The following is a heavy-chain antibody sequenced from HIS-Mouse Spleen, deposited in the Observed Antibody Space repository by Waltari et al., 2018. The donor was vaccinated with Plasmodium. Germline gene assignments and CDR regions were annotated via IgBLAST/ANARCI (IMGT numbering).Heavy chain of an antibody. J-gene: IGHJ5*02. CDR1: GYSIRRGSS. CDR3: ARGVGYSSSWYWFDP. CDR2: IYHSGST. Sequence: QVQLQESGPGLVKPSETLSLTCTVSGYSIRRGSSWGWIRQPPGKGLEWIGSIYHSGSTYYNPSLKSRVTISVDTSKNQFSLKLSSVTAADTAVYYCARGVGYSSSWYWFDPWGQGTLVTVSS. D-gene: IGHD6-13*01. V-gene: IGHV4-38-2*02.